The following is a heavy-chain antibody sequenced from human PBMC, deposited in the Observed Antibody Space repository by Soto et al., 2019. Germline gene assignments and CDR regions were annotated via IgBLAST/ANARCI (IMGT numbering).Heavy chain of an antibody. CDR2: ISAYNGNT. CDR3: AREGGGWYFSESRYYYGMDV. Sequence: ASVKVSCRASGYTFTSYGISWGRQAPGQGLEWMGWISAYNGNTKYAQKLQGRVTRTTDTSTSTAYMELRSLRSDDTAVYYCAREGGGWYFSESRYYYGMDVWGQGTTVTVSS. J-gene: IGHJ6*02. D-gene: IGHD6-19*01. V-gene: IGHV1-18*01. CDR1: GYTFTSYG.